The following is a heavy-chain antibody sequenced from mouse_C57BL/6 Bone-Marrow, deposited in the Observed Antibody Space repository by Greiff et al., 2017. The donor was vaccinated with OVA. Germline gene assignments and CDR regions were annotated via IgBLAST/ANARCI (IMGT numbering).Heavy chain of an antibody. CDR3: GRSGYYAAMDY. V-gene: IGHV1-11*01. D-gene: IGHD2-3*01. Sequence: VQLQQPGAELVRPGTSVKLSCKASGYTFTSYWMHWVKQRPGQGLEWIGRIYPVSGETNYNQKFMGKATFSVDRSSSTVYMVLNSLTSEDPAVYYCGRSGYYAAMDYWGQGTSVTVSS. J-gene: IGHJ4*01. CDR2: IYPVSGET. CDR1: GYTFTSYW.